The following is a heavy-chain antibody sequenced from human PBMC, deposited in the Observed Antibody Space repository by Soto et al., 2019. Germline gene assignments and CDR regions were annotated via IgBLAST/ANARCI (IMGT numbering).Heavy chain of an antibody. Sequence: EVQLVESGGGLVQPGGSLRLSCAASGFTFSSYDMHWVRQATGKGLEWVSAIGTAGDTYYPGSVKGRFTLSRENAKNSLHIQINSLRAGDTAVYYCARRIKWELLPKGAFDIWGQGTMVTVSS. D-gene: IGHD1-26*01. V-gene: IGHV3-13*04. CDR3: ARRIKWELLPKGAFDI. CDR1: GFTFSSYD. J-gene: IGHJ3*02. CDR2: IGTAGDT.